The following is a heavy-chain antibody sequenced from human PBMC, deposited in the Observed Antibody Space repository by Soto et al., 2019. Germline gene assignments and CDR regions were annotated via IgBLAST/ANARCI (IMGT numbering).Heavy chain of an antibody. J-gene: IGHJ5*02. V-gene: IGHV4-59*11. CDR2: IFYSGGT. Sequence: QVQLQESGPGLVKPSETLSLTCTVSAGSISGHYWGWVRQPPGKAPEWIGQIFYSGGTNYNPSLEGRVTISVDTPKHQSALKLSSMTAADTAIHYCARAGGNFDPWGQGTLVTVSS. CDR1: AGSISGHY. CDR3: ARAGGNFDP.